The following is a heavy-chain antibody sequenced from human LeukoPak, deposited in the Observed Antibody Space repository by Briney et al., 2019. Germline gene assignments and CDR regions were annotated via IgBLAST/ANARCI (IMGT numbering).Heavy chain of an antibody. D-gene: IGHD2-8*01. CDR3: AKDTSIGKYCTNGVCSPFDY. V-gene: IGHV3-23*01. CDR2: ISDSGDYT. J-gene: IGHJ4*02. CDR1: GLTFSSYA. Sequence: GRSLRLSCAGSGLTFSSYATSWVRHAPGQGLEWVSVISDSGDYTSYADSVRGLFTISRDNSRNTLYLQMISLRPEDTAVYYCAKDTSIGKYCTNGVCSPFDYWGQGTLVTVSS.